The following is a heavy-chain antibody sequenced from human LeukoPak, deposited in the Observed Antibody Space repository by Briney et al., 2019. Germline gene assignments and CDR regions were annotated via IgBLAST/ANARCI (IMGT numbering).Heavy chain of an antibody. J-gene: IGHJ4*02. Sequence: GGSLRLSCAASGFTFSSYAMSWVRQAPGKGLEWVSAISGSGGSTYYADSVKGRFTISRDNSKNTLYLQMNSLRAEDTAVYYCAKVRPRHDTVHMNFDYWGQGTLVTVSS. CDR1: GFTFSSYA. CDR2: ISGSGGST. CDR3: AKVRPRHDTVHMNFDY. V-gene: IGHV3-23*01. D-gene: IGHD2-21*01.